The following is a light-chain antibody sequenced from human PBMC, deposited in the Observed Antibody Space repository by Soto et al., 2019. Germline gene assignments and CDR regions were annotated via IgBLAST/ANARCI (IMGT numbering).Light chain of an antibody. V-gene: IGLV2-8*01. CDR2: EVT. CDR3: SSYGGGNNLL. CDR1: SSDVGGYNY. Sequence: QSALTQPPSASGSPGQSVTISCTGTSSDVGGYNYVSWYQQHPGKAPKLMIYEVTKRPSGVPDRFSGSKSDNTASLTVSGLQSEDEADYYCSSYGGGNNLLFGVGTKLTVL. J-gene: IGLJ2*01.